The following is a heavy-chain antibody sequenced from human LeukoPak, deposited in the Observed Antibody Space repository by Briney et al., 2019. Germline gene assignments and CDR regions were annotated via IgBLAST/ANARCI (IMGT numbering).Heavy chain of an antibody. J-gene: IGHJ3*02. CDR3: AKVGRWLQVGDAFDI. CDR2: ISPDGSST. V-gene: IGHV3-74*01. Sequence: GGSLRLSCPASGLTFSSFWMHWVRQAPGKGLVWVSRISPDGSSTTYADSVKGRFTISRDNSKNTLYLQMNSLRAEDTAVYYCAKVGRWLQVGDAFDIWGQGTMVTVSS. CDR1: GLTFSSFW. D-gene: IGHD5-24*01.